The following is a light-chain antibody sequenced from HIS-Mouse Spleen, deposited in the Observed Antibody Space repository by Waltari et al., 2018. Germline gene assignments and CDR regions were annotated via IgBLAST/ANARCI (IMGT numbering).Light chain of an antibody. CDR1: ALPKKY. Sequence: SYELTQPPSVSVSPGQTARITGSGDALPKKYAHWYHQKSGQAPVLVIYEDSKRPSGIPERFSGSSSGTMATLTISGAQVEDEADYYCYSTDSSGNHRVFGGGTKLTVL. CDR3: YSTDSSGNHRV. V-gene: IGLV3-10*01. CDR2: EDS. J-gene: IGLJ2*01.